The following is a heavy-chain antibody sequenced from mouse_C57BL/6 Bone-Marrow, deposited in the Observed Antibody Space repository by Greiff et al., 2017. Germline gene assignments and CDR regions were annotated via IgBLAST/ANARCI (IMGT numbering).Heavy chain of an antibody. D-gene: IGHD1-1*01. J-gene: IGHJ2*01. V-gene: IGHV1-64*01. CDR1: GYTFTSYW. Sequence: VQLQQPGAELVKPGASVKLSCKASGYTFTSYWMHWVKQRPGQGLEWIGMIHPNSGSTNYNEKFKSKATLTVDKSSSTAYMQLSSLTSEDSAVYYCARRFYYGSSSVWYFDYWGQGTTLTVSS. CDR3: ARRFYYGSSSVWYFDY. CDR2: IHPNSGST.